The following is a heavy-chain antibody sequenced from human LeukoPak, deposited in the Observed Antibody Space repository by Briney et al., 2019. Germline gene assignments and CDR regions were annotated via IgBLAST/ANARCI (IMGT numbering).Heavy chain of an antibody. CDR2: IDHSGST. J-gene: IGHJ4*02. Sequence: SETLSLTCAVSGYSITSVYYWGWVRRPPGKGLEWIGTIDHSGSTYYNPSLKSRVSLSVDTSKNHFSLNLRSVTAADTAFYYCARNGGYGEFDYWGQGTLVTVSS. D-gene: IGHD4-17*01. CDR3: ARNGGYGEFDY. V-gene: IGHV4-38-2*01. CDR1: GYSITSVYY.